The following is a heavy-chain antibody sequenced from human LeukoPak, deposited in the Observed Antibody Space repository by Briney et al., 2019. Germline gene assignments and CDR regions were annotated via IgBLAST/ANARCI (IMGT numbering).Heavy chain of an antibody. J-gene: IGHJ4*02. V-gene: IGHV3-74*01. CDR3: ARDMWGAFDY. CDR1: GFTLSPFW. CDR2: IGPDGSAT. Sequence: GGSLRLSCAASGFTLSPFWMHWVRQPPGKGPVWVSRIGPDGSATNYADSVKGRFTISRDNARNTLYLQISSLRAEDTAVYYCARDMWGAFDYWGQGTLVTVSS. D-gene: IGHD1-26*01.